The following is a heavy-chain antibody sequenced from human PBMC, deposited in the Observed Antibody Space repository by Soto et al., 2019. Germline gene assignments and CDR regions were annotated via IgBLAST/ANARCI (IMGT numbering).Heavy chain of an antibody. Sequence: EVQLLESGGGLVQPGGSLRLSCAASGFTFSTYAMIWVRQAPGKGLEWVSVITGSGGSTYYADSVKGRFTIARDTSKNTLFLQMNRLRADDTAVYYCAKDRYGDYGGIDYWGQGTMVTVSS. J-gene: IGHJ4*02. D-gene: IGHD4-17*01. CDR2: ITGSGGST. CDR1: GFTFSTYA. CDR3: AKDRYGDYGGIDY. V-gene: IGHV3-23*01.